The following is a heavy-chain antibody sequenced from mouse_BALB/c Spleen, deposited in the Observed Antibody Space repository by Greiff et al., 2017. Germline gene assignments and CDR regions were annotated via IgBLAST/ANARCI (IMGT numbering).Heavy chain of an antibody. J-gene: IGHJ4*01. D-gene: IGHD3-1*01. CDR1: GFTFNTYA. CDR3: VRHEGGFRMDY. Sequence: EVMLVESGGGLVQPKGSLKLSCAASGFTFNTYAMNWVRQAPGKGLEWVARIRSKSNNYATYYADSVKDRFTISRDDSQSMLYLQMNNLKTEDTAMYYCVRHEGGFRMDYWGQGTSVTVSS. CDR2: IRSKSNNYAT. V-gene: IGHV10-1*02.